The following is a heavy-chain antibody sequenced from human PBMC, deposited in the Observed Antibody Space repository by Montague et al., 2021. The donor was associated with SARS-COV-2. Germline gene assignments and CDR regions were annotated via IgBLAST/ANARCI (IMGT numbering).Heavy chain of an antibody. CDR1: GGSFSDYY. V-gene: IGHV4-34*01. D-gene: IGHD3-3*01. CDR3: ARGQVTISGVLIFIPAAGLLDC. Sequence: SETLSLTCAVYGGSFSDYYWTWIRQSPGKGLEWIGDTNHTGSATYNPSLKGRVTLSRDTSKNQFSLKLQSVTPADTAVYYCARGQVTISGVLIFIPAAGLLDCWGQGTSVTVSS. J-gene: IGHJ3*01. CDR2: TNHTGSA.